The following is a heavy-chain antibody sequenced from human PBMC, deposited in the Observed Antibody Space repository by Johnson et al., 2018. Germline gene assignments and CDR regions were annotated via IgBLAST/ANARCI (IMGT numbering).Heavy chain of an antibody. V-gene: IGHV4-59*11. CDR1: GDSIGNHY. CDR2: IYSAGTT. CDR3: ARDVCGADCFLPYHMDV. Sequence: QVQLQESGPGLVKPSENLFLICTVSGDSIGNHYWNWIRQTPGKGLEWIGHIYSAGTTNSNPSLKRRVTISMDTSKNQFFLVLLSVSAANTAVYYCARDVCGADCFLPYHMDVWGQGTTVTVSS. J-gene: IGHJ6*03. D-gene: IGHD2-21*02.